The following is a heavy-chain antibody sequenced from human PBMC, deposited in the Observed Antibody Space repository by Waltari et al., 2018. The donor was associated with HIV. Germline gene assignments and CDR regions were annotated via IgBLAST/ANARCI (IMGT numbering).Heavy chain of an antibody. J-gene: IGHJ4*02. CDR1: GGSISSYY. V-gene: IGHV4-4*07. Sequence: QVQLQESGPGLVKASETLSLTCTVSGGSISSYYWNWIRQPAGKGPEWVGRIYTSGDTNYNPSLKSRVTMSVDTSKNQFSLKLRSVTAADTAVYYCARGGDYSNYVFDFWGQGTLITVSS. D-gene: IGHD4-4*01. CDR2: IYTSGDT. CDR3: ARGGDYSNYVFDF.